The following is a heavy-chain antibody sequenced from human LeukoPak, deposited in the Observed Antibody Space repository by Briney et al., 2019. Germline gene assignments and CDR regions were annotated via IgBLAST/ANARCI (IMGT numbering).Heavy chain of an antibody. Sequence: SETLSLTCTVSGGSISTYYWSWIRQPPGKGLEWIGNIYYSGSTNHNPSLKSRVTISVDTSKNQFSLKLSSVTAADTAVYYCARRGRSMVIFDYWGQGTLVTVSS. CDR2: IYYSGST. CDR3: ARRGRSMVIFDY. V-gene: IGHV4-59*08. D-gene: IGHD5-18*01. CDR1: GGSISTYY. J-gene: IGHJ4*02.